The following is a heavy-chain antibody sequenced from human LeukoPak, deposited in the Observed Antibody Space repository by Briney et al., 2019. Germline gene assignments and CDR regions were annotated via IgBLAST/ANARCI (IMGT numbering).Heavy chain of an antibody. J-gene: IGHJ4*02. Sequence: GGSLRLSCAASGFTFSSYAMHWVRQAPGKGLEWVANAREDGSEKYYVDSVKGRFTISRDNAKNSLYLQMNSLRAEDTAVYYCARELAGHYYGSGSSFDYWGQGTLVTVSS. CDR3: ARELAGHYYGSGSSFDY. V-gene: IGHV3-7*01. CDR1: GFTFSSYA. CDR2: AREDGSEK. D-gene: IGHD3-10*01.